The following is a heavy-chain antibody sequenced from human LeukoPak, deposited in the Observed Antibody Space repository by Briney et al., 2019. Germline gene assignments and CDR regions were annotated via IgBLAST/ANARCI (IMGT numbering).Heavy chain of an antibody. V-gene: IGHV5-51*01. CDR3: ARHSPRADIVVVIAASYYFDY. CDR2: IFPGDSDT. CDR1: GYSFTSYW. Sequence: GESLKISCKGSGYSFTSYWIGWVRQMPGKGLEWIGIIFPGDSDTRYSPSFQGQVTISADKSISTAYLQWSSLKASDTAMYYCARHSPRADIVVVIAASYYFDYWGQGTLVTVSS. D-gene: IGHD2-15*01. J-gene: IGHJ4*02.